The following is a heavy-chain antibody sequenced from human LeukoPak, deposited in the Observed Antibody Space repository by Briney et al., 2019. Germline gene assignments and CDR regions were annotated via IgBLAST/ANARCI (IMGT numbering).Heavy chain of an antibody. D-gene: IGHD3-10*01. J-gene: IGHJ4*02. Sequence: GGSLRLSCAASGFTFTNYGMHWVRQAPGKGLEWVALITYDGYYKYYSDSVKGRFTISSDTSKNTLYLQMNSLRAEDTAVYYCARGLSPVVRASPMGYWGQGTPVTVSS. CDR1: GFTFTNYG. CDR3: ARGLSPVVRASPMGY. V-gene: IGHV3-30*03. CDR2: ITYDGYYK.